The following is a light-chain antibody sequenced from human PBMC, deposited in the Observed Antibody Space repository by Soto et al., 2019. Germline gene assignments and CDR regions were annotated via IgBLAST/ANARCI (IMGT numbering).Light chain of an antibody. V-gene: IGKV3-11*01. J-gene: IGKJ1*01. CDR1: QSVNSY. CDR2: DAS. CDR3: QQRSNWPPWT. Sequence: EIVLTQSPATLSLSPGERATLSCRASQSVNSYLAWYQQKPGQAPRLLIYDASNRATGIPARFSGSGSGTDFTLTISSLEAEDFAVYYCQQRSNWPPWTFGQGTKVEIK.